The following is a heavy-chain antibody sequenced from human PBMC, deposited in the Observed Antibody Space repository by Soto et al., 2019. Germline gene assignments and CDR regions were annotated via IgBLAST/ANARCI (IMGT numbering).Heavy chain of an antibody. J-gene: IGHJ4*02. V-gene: IGHV1-8*01. CDR1: GYSFTSLH. CDR2: VNPHSGET. CDR3: ARGSPGAVDH. D-gene: IGHD6-19*01. Sequence: QVQLVQSGAEVRRPGASVKVSCKASGYSFTSLHFNWVRQATGQGLEWIGWVNPHSGETGYAQRFQGIVTMTRDISLSTAYMELRSLTSHDTAVYFCARGSPGAVDHWGQGTLVTVPS.